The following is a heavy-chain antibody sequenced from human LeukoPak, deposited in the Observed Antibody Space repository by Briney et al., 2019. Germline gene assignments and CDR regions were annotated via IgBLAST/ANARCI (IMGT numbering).Heavy chain of an antibody. CDR2: INPNSGGT. Sequence: ASVKVSCKASGYTFTDYYLHWVRQAPGQGLEWMGWINPNSGGTNYAQKFQGRVTMTGDTSINTAYMELSRLRSDDTAVYYCARAGYCTNGVCYKRGGIDYWGRGTLVTVSS. J-gene: IGHJ4*02. D-gene: IGHD2-8*01. CDR3: ARAGYCTNGVCYKRGGIDY. V-gene: IGHV1-2*02. CDR1: GYTFTDYY.